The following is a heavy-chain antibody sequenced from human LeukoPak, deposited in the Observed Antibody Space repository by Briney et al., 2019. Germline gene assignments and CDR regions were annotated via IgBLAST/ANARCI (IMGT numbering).Heavy chain of an antibody. V-gene: IGHV1-2*02. Sequence: ASVKVSCKASGYTFTSYYMNWVRQAPGQGLEWMGWINPNSGGTNYAQKFQGRVTMTRDTSISTAYMELSRLRSDDTAVYYCARVRAVVGALLPYFDYWGQGTLVTVSS. D-gene: IGHD1-26*01. CDR2: INPNSGGT. CDR1: GYTFTSYY. CDR3: ARVRAVVGALLPYFDY. J-gene: IGHJ4*02.